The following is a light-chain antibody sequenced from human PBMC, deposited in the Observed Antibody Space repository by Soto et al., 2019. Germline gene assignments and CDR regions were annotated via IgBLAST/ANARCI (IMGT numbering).Light chain of an antibody. CDR1: SSNIGGNS. Sequence: QSVLTQPPSVSAAPGQKVTISCSGSSSNIGGNSVSWYQQLPGTAPKLLIYDDNKRPSGIPDRLSGSQSGTSATLGITGFQTGDEADYYCGSWDSSLSAYVFGTASKLTDL. CDR3: GSWDSSLSAYV. J-gene: IGLJ1*01. CDR2: DDN. V-gene: IGLV1-51*01.